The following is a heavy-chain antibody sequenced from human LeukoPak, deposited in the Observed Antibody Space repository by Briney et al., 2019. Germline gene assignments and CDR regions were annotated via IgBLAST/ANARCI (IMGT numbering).Heavy chain of an antibody. CDR2: MNHESGDT. J-gene: IGHJ6*03. CDR3: ARGRYMDV. CDR1: GYIFIDYE. V-gene: IGHV1-8*02. Sequence: GASVKVSCKTSGYIFIDYEISWVRQAPGQGLGWMGWMNHESGDTGYEQKFQGRITITRDSSISTVYMELSSLRSEDTALYYCARGRYMDVWGKGTTVTVSS.